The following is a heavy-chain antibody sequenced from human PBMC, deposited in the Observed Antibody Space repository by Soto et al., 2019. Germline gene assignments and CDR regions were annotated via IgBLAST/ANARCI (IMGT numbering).Heavy chain of an antibody. CDR1: GYTFFNYG. CDR3: ARPTIAATGSLDY. Sequence: QVQLVQSGAEVKNPGASVKVSCKASGYTFFNYGITWVRQAPGQGLEWMGWSSAYNGNRNYAQKFQGRVTMTTDTSTSTAYMELRTLRSDDTAVYYCARPTIAATGSLDYWGQGTLVTVSS. V-gene: IGHV1-18*01. J-gene: IGHJ4*02. D-gene: IGHD6-6*01. CDR2: SSAYNGNR.